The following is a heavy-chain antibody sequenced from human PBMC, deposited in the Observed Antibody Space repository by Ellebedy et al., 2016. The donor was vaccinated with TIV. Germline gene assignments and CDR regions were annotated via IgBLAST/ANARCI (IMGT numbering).Heavy chain of an antibody. D-gene: IGHD5-18*01. J-gene: IGHJ4*02. V-gene: IGHV1-69*13. Sequence: SVKVSCXASGYTFTSYGISWVRQAPGQGLEWMGGIIPIFGTANYAQKFQGRVTITADESTSTAYMELSSLRSEDTAVYYCARDNGNTALDYWGQGTLVTVSS. CDR1: GYTFTSYG. CDR3: ARDNGNTALDY. CDR2: IIPIFGTA.